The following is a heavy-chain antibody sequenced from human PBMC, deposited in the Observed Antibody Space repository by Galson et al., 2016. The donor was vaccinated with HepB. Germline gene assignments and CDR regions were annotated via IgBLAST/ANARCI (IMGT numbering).Heavy chain of an antibody. Sequence: SLRLSCAVSGFSVSINYMRWVRQAPGKGLEWVSVMYSGGGTSYADSVKGRFTISSDNSKNTLYLQMNSLRAEDTAVYYCARDLFGFYYDSDERLDYWGQGTLVTVSS. CDR3: ARDLFGFYYDSDERLDY. V-gene: IGHV3-53*01. CDR2: MYSGGGT. CDR1: GFSVSINY. J-gene: IGHJ4*02. D-gene: IGHD3-22*01.